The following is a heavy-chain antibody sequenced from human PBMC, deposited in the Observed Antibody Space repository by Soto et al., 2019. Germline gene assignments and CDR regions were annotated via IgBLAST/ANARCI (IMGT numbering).Heavy chain of an antibody. Sequence: LRLSCSASGFSFRDSAMHWVRQAPGKELEYVSAISTHGRNTYYADSVKGRFTISRDNSKNTVHLQMSSLRVEDTAVYYCVRDVFGVVIFVSWGQGTPVTVSS. D-gene: IGHD3-3*01. CDR2: ISTHGRNT. V-gene: IGHV3-64D*08. J-gene: IGHJ4*02. CDR1: GFSFRDSA. CDR3: VRDVFGVVIFVS.